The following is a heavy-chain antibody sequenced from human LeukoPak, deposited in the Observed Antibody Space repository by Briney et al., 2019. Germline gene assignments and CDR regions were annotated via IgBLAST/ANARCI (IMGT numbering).Heavy chain of an antibody. V-gene: IGHV4-59*08. Sequence: SETLSLTCTVSGGSISSYHWSWIRQPPGTGLEWIGYIYYSGSTNYNPSLKSRVTISLDTSKNQFSLKVSSVTAADTAVYYCARHSSGYLSYFDYWGQGTLVPVSS. D-gene: IGHD3-22*01. CDR1: GGSISSYH. CDR2: IYYSGST. J-gene: IGHJ4*02. CDR3: ARHSSGYLSYFDY.